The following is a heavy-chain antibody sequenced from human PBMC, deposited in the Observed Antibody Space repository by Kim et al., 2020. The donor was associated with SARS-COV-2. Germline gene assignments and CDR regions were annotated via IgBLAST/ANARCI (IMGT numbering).Heavy chain of an antibody. CDR2: ISYDGSNK. J-gene: IGHJ4*02. V-gene: IGHV3-30-3*01. CDR1: GFTFSSYA. D-gene: IGHD6-13*01. Sequence: GGSLRLSCAASGFTFSSYAMHWVRQAPGKGLEWVAVISYDGSNKYYADSVKGRFTISRDNSKNTLYLQMNSLRAEDTAVYYCARGPGIAAAGRDYWGQGTLVTVSS. CDR3: ARGPGIAAAGRDY.